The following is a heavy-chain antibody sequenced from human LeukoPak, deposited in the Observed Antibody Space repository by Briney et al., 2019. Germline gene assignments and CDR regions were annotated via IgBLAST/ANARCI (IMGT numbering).Heavy chain of an antibody. CDR1: GFTFSSYW. CDR2: ISTDGSSR. CDR3: TTPHYCSGGSCYGRTGTTGDNWFDP. D-gene: IGHD2-15*01. V-gene: IGHV3-74*01. Sequence: GGSLRLSCAASGFTFSSYWMHWLRQEPRKGLVWVSRISTDGSSRSYADSVKGRFTISRDNGKNTLYLQMNSLKTEDTAVYYCTTPHYCSGGSCYGRTGTTGDNWFDPWGQGTLVTVSS. J-gene: IGHJ5*02.